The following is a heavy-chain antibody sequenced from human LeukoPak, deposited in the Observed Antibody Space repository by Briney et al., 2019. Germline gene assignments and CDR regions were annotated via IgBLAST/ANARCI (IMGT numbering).Heavy chain of an antibody. J-gene: IGHJ5*02. Sequence: GGSLRLSCEGSGFTFSDSWMHWVRQTPGKGLVWVSRMYGDMSEISYADSVKGRFTISRDNAKNTVYLQMNSLRGEDTAVYYCARDLGLRGSTWGQGTLVTVSS. CDR3: ARDLGLRGST. CDR1: GFTFSDSW. D-gene: IGHD4-23*01. V-gene: IGHV3-74*01. CDR2: MYGDMSEI.